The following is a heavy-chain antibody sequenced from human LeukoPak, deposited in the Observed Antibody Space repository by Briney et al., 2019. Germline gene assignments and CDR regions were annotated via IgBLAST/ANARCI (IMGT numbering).Heavy chain of an antibody. J-gene: IGHJ3*02. V-gene: IGHV3-48*03. CDR2: ISSSGNTI. Sequence: GGSLRLCCVGTAFVFSSYEMNWVRQGPGKGLGWVSYISSSGNTIYYADSVKAQFIISRDNAQNQLYLQMNNLRAEDTAVYHCARLGGVAAGIHDVFDSRGRGTMVTVSS. CDR1: AFVFSSYE. CDR3: ARLGGVAAGIHDVFDS. D-gene: IGHD2-15*01.